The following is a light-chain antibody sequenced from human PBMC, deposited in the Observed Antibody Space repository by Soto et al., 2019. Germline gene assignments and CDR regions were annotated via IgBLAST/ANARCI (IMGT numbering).Light chain of an antibody. J-gene: IGLJ2*01. CDR2: LNSDGSH. CDR3: QTWGTGVV. Sequence: QSVLTQSPSASASLGASVKLTCTLSSGHSSYTIAWHQQQAEKGPRYLMKLNSDGSHRKGDGIPDRFSGSSSGAERYLTISSLQSEDEADYYCQTWGTGVVFGGGTKVTVL. V-gene: IGLV4-69*01. CDR1: SGHSSYT.